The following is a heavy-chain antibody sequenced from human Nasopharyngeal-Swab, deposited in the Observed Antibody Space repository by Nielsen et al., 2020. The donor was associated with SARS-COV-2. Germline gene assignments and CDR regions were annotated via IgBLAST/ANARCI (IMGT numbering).Heavy chain of an antibody. D-gene: IGHD2-15*01. Sequence: SVKVSCKASGGTFSSYAISWVRQAPGQGLEWMGRIIPFLGIANYAQKFQGRVTITADKSTSTAYMELSSLRSEDTAVYYCARAMGVCSGGSCYSLGGIDYWGQGTLVTVSS. CDR1: GGTFSSYA. V-gene: IGHV1-69*04. J-gene: IGHJ4*02. CDR2: IIPFLGIA. CDR3: ARAMGVCSGGSCYSLGGIDY.